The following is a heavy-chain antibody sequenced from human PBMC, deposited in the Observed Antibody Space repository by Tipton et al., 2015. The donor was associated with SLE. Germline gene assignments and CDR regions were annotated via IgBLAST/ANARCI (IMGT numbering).Heavy chain of an antibody. CDR3: AKDLGDYDFWSGYYYYYGMDV. D-gene: IGHD3-3*01. J-gene: IGHJ6*02. V-gene: IGHV3-23*01. CDR1: GFNFDQYA. Sequence: EASGFNFDQYAMHWVRQAPGKGLEWVSVILGSGGSTYYADSVKGRFTISRDNSKNTLYLQMNSLRAEDTAVYYCAKDLGDYDFWSGYYYYYGMDVWGQGTTVTVSS. CDR2: ILGSGGST.